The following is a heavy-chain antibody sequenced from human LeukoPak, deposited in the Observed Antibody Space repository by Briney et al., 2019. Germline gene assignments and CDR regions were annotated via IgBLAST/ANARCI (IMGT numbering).Heavy chain of an antibody. CDR2: FYSPGST. J-gene: IGHJ1*01. V-gene: IGHV3-53*01. CDR3: ASARESCIGSSCYEYFHH. Sequence: GGSLRLSCAASGFTVTTKSMAWVRQAPGRGLEWVSVFYSPGSTYYADSVHGRFAISRDTSLNTLFLQMNSLRVEDTAVYYCASARESCIGSSCYEYFHHWGQGTPLTVSS. CDR1: GFTVTTKS. D-gene: IGHD2-2*01.